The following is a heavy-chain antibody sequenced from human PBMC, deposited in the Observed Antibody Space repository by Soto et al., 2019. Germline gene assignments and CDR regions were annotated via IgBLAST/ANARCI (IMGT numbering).Heavy chain of an antibody. D-gene: IGHD3-10*01. CDR3: ARGSTDSYPGSRIFDF. CDR1: GISFGSRA. V-gene: IGHV3-23*01. Sequence: GGCLRLSRVASGISFGSRAMSLVRQAPGEGLEWVSTITDTCGDTKYSDSVRGRFTMSRDNSKKTLYLQMNNLRVEDSALYYCARGSTDSYPGSRIFDFWGRGTLVTVSS. J-gene: IGHJ4*02. CDR2: ITDTCGDT.